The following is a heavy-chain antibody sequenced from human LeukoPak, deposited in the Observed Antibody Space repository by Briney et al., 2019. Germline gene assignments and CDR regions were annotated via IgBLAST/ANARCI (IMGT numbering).Heavy chain of an antibody. CDR1: GFTFSSYG. D-gene: IGHD3-10*01. Sequence: PGGSLRLSCAASGFTFSSYGMHWVRQAPGKGLEWVAFIRYDGSNKYYADSVKGRFTISRDNSKNTLYLQMNSLRAGDTAVYYCAKDELLWFGESYFDYWGQGTLVTVSS. J-gene: IGHJ4*02. CDR2: IRYDGSNK. CDR3: AKDELLWFGESYFDY. V-gene: IGHV3-30*02.